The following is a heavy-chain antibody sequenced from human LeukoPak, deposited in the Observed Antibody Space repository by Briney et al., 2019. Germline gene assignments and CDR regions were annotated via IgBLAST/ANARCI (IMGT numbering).Heavy chain of an antibody. V-gene: IGHV3-23*01. Sequence: GGSLTLSCAASGFTFSSFAMSWVRPAPGKGLEWFSAISGSGGSTYYADSVKGRFTISRDNSKNTLFLQMNSLRAEDTAVYYCAKDRSCSGSSCNVGSWGQGTMVTVSS. CDR2: ISGSGGST. CDR3: AKDRSCSGSSCNVGS. D-gene: IGHD2-2*01. CDR1: GFTFSSFA. J-gene: IGHJ3*01.